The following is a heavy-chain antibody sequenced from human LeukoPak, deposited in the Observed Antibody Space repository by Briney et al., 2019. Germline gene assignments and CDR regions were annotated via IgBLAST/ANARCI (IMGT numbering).Heavy chain of an antibody. Sequence: GESLKISCKGSGYSLPTYWIAWVRQMPGKGLEWMGIIYPDESNIRYSPSFQGQVTISADKSISTAYLQWSSLKASDTAMYYCARPPSRGYSSSFEYWGQGTLVTVSS. CDR2: IYPDESNI. V-gene: IGHV5-51*01. J-gene: IGHJ4*02. D-gene: IGHD2-2*03. CDR3: ARPPSRGYSSSFEY. CDR1: GYSLPTYW.